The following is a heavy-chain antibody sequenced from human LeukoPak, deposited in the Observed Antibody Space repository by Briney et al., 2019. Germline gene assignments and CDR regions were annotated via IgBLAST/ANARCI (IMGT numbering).Heavy chain of an antibody. J-gene: IGHJ5*02. CDR1: SGSISSYY. CDR3: ARARWSAMVRGSWFDP. CDR2: IYYSGST. V-gene: IGHV4-30-4*08. Sequence: SETLSLTCTVSSGSISSYYWSWIRQPPGKGLEWIGYIYYSGSTYYNPSLKSRVTISVDTSKNQFSLKLSSVTAADTAVYYCARARWSAMVRGSWFDPWGQGTLVTVSS. D-gene: IGHD3-10*01.